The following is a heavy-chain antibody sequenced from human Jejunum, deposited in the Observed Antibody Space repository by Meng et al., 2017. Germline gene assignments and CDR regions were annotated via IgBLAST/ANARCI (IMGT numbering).Heavy chain of an antibody. J-gene: IGHJ4*02. D-gene: IGHD6-6*01. CDR2: IYHRGNI. CDR3: ARVDSSASFDY. Sequence: QVQLQEAGPGLVKPSGTLSLTCAVSGVSISSIYWWSWVRQPPGKGLEWIGEIYHRGNINYNPSLKSQVTISVDKSKNQFSLKLNSVTAADTAVYYCARVDSSASFDYWGQGTLVTVSS. V-gene: IGHV4-4*02. CDR1: GVSISSIYW.